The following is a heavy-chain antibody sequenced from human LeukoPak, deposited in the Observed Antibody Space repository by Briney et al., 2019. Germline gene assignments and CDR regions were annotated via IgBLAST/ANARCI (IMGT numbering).Heavy chain of an antibody. CDR3: TTMDWSDSRSTI. Sequence: GGSLRLSCAASGFTFTHAWMSWVRQAPGKGLEWVGRIKSKTDGGTTGYAAPVKGRVTISRADSKNTLYLQMNSLTTEDTAVYYSTTMDWSDSRSTIWGQGTLVTVSS. CDR1: GFTFTHAW. D-gene: IGHD2-2*01. J-gene: IGHJ4*02. CDR2: IKSKTDGGTT. V-gene: IGHV3-15*01.